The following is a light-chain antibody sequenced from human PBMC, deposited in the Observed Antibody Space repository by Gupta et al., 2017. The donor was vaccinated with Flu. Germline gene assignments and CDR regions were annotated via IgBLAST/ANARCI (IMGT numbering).Light chain of an antibody. Sequence: DIQLTQSPSFLSASVGDRVTITCRASQGISNYLAWYQQKPGKAPNLLMYAASTLLNGFPSRFSGSGSGTEFTLTISSLQPEDFASYYCRQLDSYPLTFGGGTKVEI. CDR3: RQLDSYPLT. J-gene: IGKJ4*01. CDR2: AAS. V-gene: IGKV1-9*01. CDR1: QGISNY.